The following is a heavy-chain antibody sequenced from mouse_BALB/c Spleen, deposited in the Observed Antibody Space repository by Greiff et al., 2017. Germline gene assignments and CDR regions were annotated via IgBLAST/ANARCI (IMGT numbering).Heavy chain of an antibody. CDR3: TRLSGNFYYYAMDY. CDR2: INPSNGGT. J-gene: IGHJ4*01. V-gene: IGHV1S81*02. D-gene: IGHD2-1*01. CDR1: GYTFTSYY. Sequence: QVQLKQSGADLVKPGASVKLSCKASGYTFTSYYMYWVKQRPGQGLEWIGEINPSNGGTNFNEKFKSKATLTVDKSSSTAYLQLSSLTSEDSAVYYCTRLSGNFYYYAMDYWGQGTSVTVSS.